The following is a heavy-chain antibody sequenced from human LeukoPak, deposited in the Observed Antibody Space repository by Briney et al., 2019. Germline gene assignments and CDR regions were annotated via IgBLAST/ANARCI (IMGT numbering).Heavy chain of an antibody. CDR1: GYSFTTYW. CDR3: ARGYSGYYYYYGMDV. Sequence: GESLKICCKTSGYSFTTYWIGWVRQMPGKGLEWMGFIYPGDSDTRYSPSFQGQVTISADKSISTAYLQWNSLRASDTAMYYCARGYSGYYYYYGMDVWGQGTSVTVSS. D-gene: IGHD5-12*01. CDR2: IYPGDSDT. V-gene: IGHV5-51*01. J-gene: IGHJ6*02.